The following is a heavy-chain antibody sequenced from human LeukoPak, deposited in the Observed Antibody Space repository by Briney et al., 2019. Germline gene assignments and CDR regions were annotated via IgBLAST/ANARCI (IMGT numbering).Heavy chain of an antibody. V-gene: IGHV1-8*03. CDR2: MNPNSGNT. D-gene: IGHD3-22*01. J-gene: IGHJ4*02. CDR3: ARGYYYDSSGYWHYFGY. CDR1: GYTFSTYD. Sequence: ASVKVSCKASGYTFSTYDINWVRQATGQGLEWMGWMNPNSGNTGYAQKFQGRVSFTRNNYISTVYMELSSLRSGDTAVYYCARGYYYDSSGYWHYFGYWGQGTLVTVSS.